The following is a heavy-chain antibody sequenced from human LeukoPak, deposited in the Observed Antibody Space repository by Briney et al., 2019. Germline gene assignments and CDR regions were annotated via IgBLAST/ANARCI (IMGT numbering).Heavy chain of an antibody. D-gene: IGHD2-15*01. CDR3: AKDLFRYSGPFY. Sequence: PGGSLRLSCAASGLTFSSYAMSWVRQAPGKGLEWVSAISGSGGSTYYADSVKGRFTISRDNSKNTLYLQMNSLRAEDTAVYYCAKDLFRYSGPFYWGQGTLVTVSS. CDR2: ISGSGGST. J-gene: IGHJ4*02. V-gene: IGHV3-23*01. CDR1: GLTFSSYA.